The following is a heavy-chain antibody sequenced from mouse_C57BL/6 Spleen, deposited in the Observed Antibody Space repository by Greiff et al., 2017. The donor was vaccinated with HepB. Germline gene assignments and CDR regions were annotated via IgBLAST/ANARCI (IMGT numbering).Heavy chain of an antibody. D-gene: IGHD1-1*01. CDR3: AKNRGYYYGSSYDAMDY. CDR2: IWRGGST. CDR1: GFSLTSYG. Sequence: QVQLQQSGPGLVQPSQSLSITCTVSGFSLTSYGVHWVRQSPGKGLEWLGVIWRGGSTDYNAAFMSRLSITKDNSKSQVFFKMNSLQADDTAIYYCAKNRGYYYGSSYDAMDYWGQGTSVTVSS. V-gene: IGHV2-5*01. J-gene: IGHJ4*01.